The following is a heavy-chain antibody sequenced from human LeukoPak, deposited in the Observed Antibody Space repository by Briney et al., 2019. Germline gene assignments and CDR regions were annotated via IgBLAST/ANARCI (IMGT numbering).Heavy chain of an antibody. V-gene: IGHV4-59*01. D-gene: IGHD3-9*01. CDR1: GGSISSYY. CDR2: IYYSGST. Sequence: SETLSLTCTVSGGSISSYYWSWIRQPPGKGLEWIGYIYYSGSTNYNPSLKSRVTISVDTSKNQFSLKLSSVTAADTAVYYCPRDYRVSHPTGLYYYYGMDVWGQGTTVTVSS. J-gene: IGHJ6*02. CDR3: PRDYRVSHPTGLYYYYGMDV.